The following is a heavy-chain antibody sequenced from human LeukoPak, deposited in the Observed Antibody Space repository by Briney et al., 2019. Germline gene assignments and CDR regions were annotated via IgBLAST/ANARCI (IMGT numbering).Heavy chain of an antibody. V-gene: IGHV3-23*01. D-gene: IGHD6-13*01. CDR2: ISGSGGST. Sequence: GGSPRLSCAASGFTFSSYAMSWVRQAPGKGLEWVSAISGSGGSTYYADSVKGRFTISRDNSKDTLYLQMNGLRAEDTAVYFCAKQSAGSAAWYSLHYDFWGQGTLVTVSS. CDR3: AKQSAGSAAWYSLHYDF. CDR1: GFTFSSYA. J-gene: IGHJ4*02.